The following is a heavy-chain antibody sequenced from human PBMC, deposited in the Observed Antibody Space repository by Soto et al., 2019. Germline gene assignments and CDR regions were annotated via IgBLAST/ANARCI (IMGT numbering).Heavy chain of an antibody. D-gene: IGHD3-16*01. Sequence: EVQLVESGGGSVQPGGSLRLSCAASGFTFSTFSMNWVRQAPGRGLEWVSYISGGGRPISYADSVKGRFTISRDNAQSSLDMQVDSLAAEDTDVYYCARDLGWAFDSWGQGTLVTVSS. J-gene: IGHJ4*02. CDR3: ARDLGWAFDS. CDR2: ISGGGRPI. V-gene: IGHV3-48*01. CDR1: GFTFSTFS.